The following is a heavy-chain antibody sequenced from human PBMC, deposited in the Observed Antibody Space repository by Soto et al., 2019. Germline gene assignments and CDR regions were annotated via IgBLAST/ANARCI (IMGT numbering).Heavy chain of an antibody. CDR1: GYTVTSYG. CDR2: ISAYNGNT. D-gene: IGHD3-10*01. J-gene: IGHJ4*02. CDR3: ARVGRMYYYGSGSYYNLFDY. V-gene: IGHV1-18*01. Sequence: ASVEVSCKASGYTVTSYGISWVRQAPGQGLERMGWISAYNGNTNYAQKLQGRVTMTTDTSTSTAYMELRSLRSDDKAVYYCARVGRMYYYGSGSYYNLFDYWGQGTLVTVSS.